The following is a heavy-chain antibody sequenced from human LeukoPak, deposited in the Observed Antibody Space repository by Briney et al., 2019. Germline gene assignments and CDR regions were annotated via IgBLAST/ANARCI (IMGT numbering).Heavy chain of an antibody. V-gene: IGHV3-43*01. Sequence: GGSLRLSCAASGFTFDDYTMHWVRQAPGKGLEWVSLISWDGGSTYYADSVKGRFTISRDNSKNSLYLQMNSLRTEDTALYYCAKDRLSLTKDSSSFPGYWGQGTLVTVSS. D-gene: IGHD6-13*01. CDR2: ISWDGGST. CDR3: AKDRLSLTKDSSSFPGY. J-gene: IGHJ4*02. CDR1: GFTFDDYT.